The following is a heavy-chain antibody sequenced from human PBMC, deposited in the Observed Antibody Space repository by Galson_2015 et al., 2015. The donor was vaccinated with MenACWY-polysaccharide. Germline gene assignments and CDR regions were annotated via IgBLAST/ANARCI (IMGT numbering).Heavy chain of an antibody. Sequence: PALVKPTQTLTLTCTFSGFSLSNPGVSVAWLRQPPGKALEWLALIYWNGDKHYSPSLRKTLTVTKDTSKNQVVLTMSNMDPVDTATHYCARSTGGIHTSFDSWGQGALATVSS. CDR1: GFSLSNPGVS. V-gene: IGHV2-5*01. D-gene: IGHD3-16*01. J-gene: IGHJ5*02. CDR2: IYWNGDK. CDR3: ARSTGGIHTSFDS.